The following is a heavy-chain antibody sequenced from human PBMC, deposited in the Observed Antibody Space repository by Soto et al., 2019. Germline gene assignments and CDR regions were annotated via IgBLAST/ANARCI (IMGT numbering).Heavy chain of an antibody. Sequence: ASVKVSCKASGGTFNSYAISWVRQAPGQGLEWMGGIIPIFGTANYAQKFQGRVTITADESTSTAYMELSSLRSEDTAVYYCARSDIVVVPAARQYYYYGMDVWGQGTTVTVSS. J-gene: IGHJ6*02. CDR3: ARSDIVVVPAARQYYYYGMDV. D-gene: IGHD2-2*01. CDR1: GGTFNSYA. V-gene: IGHV1-69*13. CDR2: IIPIFGTA.